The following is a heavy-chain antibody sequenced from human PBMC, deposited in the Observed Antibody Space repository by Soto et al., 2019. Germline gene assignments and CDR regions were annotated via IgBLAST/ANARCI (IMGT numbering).Heavy chain of an antibody. J-gene: IGHJ4*02. D-gene: IGHD3-16*01. CDR1: GASLSSSSYY. Sequence: QLQLQESGPGLVKPSETLSLTCIVSGASLSSSSYYWAWIRQPPGKGLEWIGTSYYNGNTYYNPYLKRRATISFHTSKNGLSLKTSSVTATDTAVYYLGRHDWSYYLLAINYWGQGTLVTVSS. CDR2: SYYNGNT. CDR3: GRHDWSYYLLAINY. V-gene: IGHV4-39*01.